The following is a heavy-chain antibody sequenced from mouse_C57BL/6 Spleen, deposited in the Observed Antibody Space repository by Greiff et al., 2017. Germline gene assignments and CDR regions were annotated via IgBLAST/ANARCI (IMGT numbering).Heavy chain of an antibody. J-gene: IGHJ4*01. CDR1: GYTFTGYW. CDR2: ILPGSGST. D-gene: IGHD2-1*01. CDR3: ARGEELLWSRDYAMDY. Sequence: QVQLQQSGAELMKPGASVKLSCKATGYTFTGYWIEWVKQRPGHGLEWIGEILPGSGSTNYNEKFKGKATFTADTSSNTAYMQRSRLTTENTAIYYCARGEELLWSRDYAMDYWGQGTSVTASS. V-gene: IGHV1-9*01.